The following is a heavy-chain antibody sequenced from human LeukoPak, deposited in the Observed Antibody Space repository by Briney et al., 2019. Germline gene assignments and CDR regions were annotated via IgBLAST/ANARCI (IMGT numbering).Heavy chain of an antibody. D-gene: IGHD3-10*01. J-gene: IGHJ5*02. CDR3: AKASFYGSGSNMDWFDP. CDR2: ISHDGSNK. CDR1: GFTFSSYG. Sequence: GGSLRLSCAASGFTFSSYGMHWVRQAPGKGLEWVAVISHDGSNKYYVDSVKGRFTISRDNSKNTLYLQMNSLRAEDTAVYYCAKASFYGSGSNMDWFDPWGQGTLVTVSS. V-gene: IGHV3-30*18.